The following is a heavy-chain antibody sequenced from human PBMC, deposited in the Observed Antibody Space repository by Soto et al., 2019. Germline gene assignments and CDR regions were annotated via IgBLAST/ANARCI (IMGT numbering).Heavy chain of an antibody. D-gene: IGHD4-17*01. J-gene: IGHJ6*02. CDR1: GFTVISNY. CDR3: ARGRGVPDHGEHPYYYYGMDV. CDR2: IYSGGST. V-gene: IGHV3-53*01. Sequence: GGSLRLSCAASGFTVISNYMSWVRQAPWKGLEWVSVIYSGGSTYYADSVKGRFTISRDNSKNTLYLQMNSLRAEDTAVYYCARGRGVPDHGEHPYYYYGMDVWGEGTTVTVS.